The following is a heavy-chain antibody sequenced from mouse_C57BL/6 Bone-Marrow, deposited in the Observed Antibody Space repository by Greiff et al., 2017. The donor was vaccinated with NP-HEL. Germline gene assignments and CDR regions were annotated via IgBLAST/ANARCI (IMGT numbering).Heavy chain of an antibody. CDR3: ARTDYYGSSY. Sequence: VKLVESGAELVKPGASVKISCKASGYAFSSYWMNWVKQRPGKGLEWIGQIYPGDGDTNYNGKFKGKATLTADKSSSTAYMQLSSLTSEDSAVYFCARTDYYGSSYWGQGTTLTVSS. V-gene: IGHV1-80*01. J-gene: IGHJ2*01. CDR1: GYAFSSYW. D-gene: IGHD1-1*01. CDR2: IYPGDGDT.